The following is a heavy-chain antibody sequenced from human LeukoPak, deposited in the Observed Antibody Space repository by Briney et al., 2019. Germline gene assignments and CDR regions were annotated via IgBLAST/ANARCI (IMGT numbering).Heavy chain of an antibody. V-gene: IGHV3-9*01. CDR1: GFTFDDYA. Sequence: GGSLRLPCAASGFTFDDYAMHWVRQAPGKGLEWVSGISWNSGSIGYADSVKGRFTISRDNAKNSLYLQMNSLRAEDTALYYCAKGPGYSSSLNWFDPWGQGTLVTVSS. D-gene: IGHD6-13*01. CDR2: ISWNSGSI. J-gene: IGHJ5*02. CDR3: AKGPGYSSSLNWFDP.